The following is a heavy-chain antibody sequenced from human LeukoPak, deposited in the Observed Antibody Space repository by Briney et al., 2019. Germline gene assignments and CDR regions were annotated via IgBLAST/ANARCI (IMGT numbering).Heavy chain of an antibody. CDR3: AIRWAGRSGSYYTPDY. D-gene: IGHD3-10*01. Sequence: GASVKVSCKASGYTFTSYYMHWVRQAPGQGLEWMGIINPSGGSTSYAQKFQGRVTMTRDMSTSTVYMELSSLRSEDTAVYYCAIRWAGRSGSYYTPDYWGQGTLVTVSS. V-gene: IGHV1-46*01. J-gene: IGHJ4*02. CDR1: GYTFTSYY. CDR2: INPSGGST.